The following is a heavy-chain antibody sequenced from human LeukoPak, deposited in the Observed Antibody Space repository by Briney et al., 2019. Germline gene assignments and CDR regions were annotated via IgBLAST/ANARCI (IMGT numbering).Heavy chain of an antibody. CDR2: IYYSGST. J-gene: IGHJ3*02. V-gene: IGHV4-39*07. CDR3: ARYVASSWNVFDI. Sequence: PSETLSLTCTVSGGSISSSSYYWGWIRQPPGKGLEWIGSIYYSGSTYYNPSLKSRVTISIDPSKNQFSLKLTSVTAADTAVFYCARYVASSWNVFDIWGQGTMVTVSS. D-gene: IGHD6-13*01. CDR1: GGSISSSSYY.